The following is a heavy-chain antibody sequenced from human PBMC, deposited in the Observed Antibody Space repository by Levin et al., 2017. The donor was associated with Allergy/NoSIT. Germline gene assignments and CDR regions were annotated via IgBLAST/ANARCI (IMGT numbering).Heavy chain of an antibody. CDR2: IFYNSNT. J-gene: IGHJ2*01. Sequence: SETLSLTCAVSGYSINNGYYWGWVRKAPGKPLEWIGSIFYNSNTHYSPSLKGRVSITVDTSKNNFSLQLISVAAADTAVYYCARVGRSSGRTNWYFDLWGRGTLVTVSS. CDR3: ARVGRSSGRTNWYFDL. D-gene: IGHD6-19*01. V-gene: IGHV4-38-2*01. CDR1: GYSINNGYY.